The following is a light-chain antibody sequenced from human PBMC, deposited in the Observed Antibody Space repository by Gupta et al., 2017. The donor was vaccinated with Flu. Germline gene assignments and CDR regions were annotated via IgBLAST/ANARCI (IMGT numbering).Light chain of an antibody. J-gene: IGKJ1*01. Sequence: DIQMTQSPSTLSASVGDRVTITCRASQSISSWLAWYQQKPGKAPKLLIYKASNLESGVPSRFRGSGSGTEFTLTISSLQPDDFAIYYCQQGNSYPWTFGQGTKVEIK. CDR2: KAS. CDR1: QSISSW. CDR3: QQGNSYPWT. V-gene: IGKV1-5*03.